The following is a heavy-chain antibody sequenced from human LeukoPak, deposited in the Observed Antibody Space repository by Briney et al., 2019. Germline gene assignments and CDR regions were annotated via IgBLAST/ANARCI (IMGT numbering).Heavy chain of an antibody. CDR1: GYTFTGYY. J-gene: IGHJ4*02. CDR2: INPNSGGT. D-gene: IGHD2-2*01. Sequence: GASVKVSCKASGYTFTGYYMHWVRQAPGQGLEWMGWINPNSGGTNYAQKFQGRVTMTRDTSISTAYMELSRLRSDDTAVYYCARDGGRYCSSTSCFFDYWGQGTLVTVSS. V-gene: IGHV1-2*02. CDR3: ARDGGRYCSSTSCFFDY.